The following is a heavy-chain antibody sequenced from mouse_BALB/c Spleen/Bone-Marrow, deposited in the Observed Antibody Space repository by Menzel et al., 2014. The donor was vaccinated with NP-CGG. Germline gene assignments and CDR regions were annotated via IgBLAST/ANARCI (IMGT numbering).Heavy chain of an antibody. CDR2: IDTSDSYT. V-gene: IGHV1-69*01. D-gene: IGHD2-2*01. CDR3: AREDYGYGAMDY. Sequence: QVQLQQPGAELVMPGASVKMSCKASGYTFTDYWMHWVKQRPGQGLEWIGAIDTSDSYTSYNRKFKGKATLTVDESSSTAYMQLSSLTSEDSAVYYCAREDYGYGAMDYRGQGTSVTVSS. J-gene: IGHJ4*01. CDR1: GYTFTDYW.